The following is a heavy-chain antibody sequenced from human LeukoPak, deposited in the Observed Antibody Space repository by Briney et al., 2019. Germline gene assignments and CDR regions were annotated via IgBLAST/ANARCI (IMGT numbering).Heavy chain of an antibody. V-gene: IGHV1-18*01. D-gene: IGHD6-19*01. J-gene: IGHJ4*02. CDR2: ISAYNGNT. CDR1: GYTFTMYG. Sequence: ASVSVSSTASGYTFTMYGISGGRQAPGQGGGWGGSISAYNGNTNYAQKLQGRVTMTTDTSTSTAYMELRSLRSDDTAVYYCARESSGWYFDYWGQGTLVTVSS. CDR3: ARESSGWYFDY.